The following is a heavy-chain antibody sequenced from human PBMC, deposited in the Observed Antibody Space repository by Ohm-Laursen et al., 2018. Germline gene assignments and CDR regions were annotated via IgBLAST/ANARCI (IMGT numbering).Heavy chain of an antibody. Sequence: SLRLSCAASGFTLSSYSMNWIRQAPGKGLEWLSYINSVSSHRYEGDSARGRFTLSRDNERNTLDLQMNGLTVEDTAAYYCVRDGNYRLDQWGQGTLVTVSS. J-gene: IGHJ4*02. CDR2: INSVSSHR. D-gene: IGHD1-7*01. CDR1: GFTLSSYS. V-gene: IGHV3-21*05. CDR3: VRDGNYRLDQ.